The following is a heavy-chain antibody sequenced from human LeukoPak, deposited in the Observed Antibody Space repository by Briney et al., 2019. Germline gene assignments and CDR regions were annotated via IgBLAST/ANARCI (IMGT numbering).Heavy chain of an antibody. D-gene: IGHD3-22*01. CDR2: INPNSGGT. V-gene: IGHV1-2*02. CDR3: ARVPQYYYDSSGNDLDAFDI. J-gene: IGHJ3*02. CDR1: GYTFTGYY. Sequence: ASVKVSCKASGYTFTGYYMHWVRQAPGQGLEWMGWINPNSGGTNYAQKFRGRVTMTRDTSISTAYMELSRLRSDDTAVYYCARVPQYYYDSSGNDLDAFDIWGQGTMVTVSP.